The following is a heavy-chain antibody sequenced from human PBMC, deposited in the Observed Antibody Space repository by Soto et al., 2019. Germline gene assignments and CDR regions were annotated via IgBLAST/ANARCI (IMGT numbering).Heavy chain of an antibody. CDR2: IYYSGNT. V-gene: IGHV4-59*01. D-gene: IGHD6-13*01. CDR3: ARKGAAASYSHYYMDV. Sequence: QVQLQESGPGLVKPSETLSLTCTVSGGSISPYYWSWIRQPPGKGLEWIGYIYYSGNTNYNPSLESRLTISVDTSRNQFSLKLTSVTAADTAVYYCARKGAAASYSHYYMDVWGRGTTVTVSS. CDR1: GGSISPYY. J-gene: IGHJ6*03.